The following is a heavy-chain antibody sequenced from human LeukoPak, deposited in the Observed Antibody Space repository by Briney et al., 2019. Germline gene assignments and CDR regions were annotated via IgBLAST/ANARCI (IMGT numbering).Heavy chain of an antibody. J-gene: IGHJ3*02. D-gene: IGHD5-18*01. Sequence: ASVKVSCKASGYTFTGYYMHWVRQAPGQGLEWMGWINPNSGGTNYAQKFQGRVTMTRDTSMSTAYMELSRLRSDDTAVYYCARDNGDIAMVTVDAFDIWGQGTMVTVSS. CDR2: INPNSGGT. CDR3: ARDNGDIAMVTVDAFDI. V-gene: IGHV1-2*02. CDR1: GYTFTGYY.